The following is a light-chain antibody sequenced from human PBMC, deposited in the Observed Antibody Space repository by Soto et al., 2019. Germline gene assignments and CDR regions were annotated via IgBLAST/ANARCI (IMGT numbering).Light chain of an antibody. CDR3: QQSYSSPYT. V-gene: IGKV1-39*01. CDR1: QNINSY. CDR2: AAS. Sequence: DIQMTQSPPSLSASVGDRVTITCRASQNINSYLNWYQQKPGRAPKLLIYAASSLHSGVPSRFSGSGSGTDFTLTISSLQPEDFATYYCQQSYSSPYTFGQGTKLEIK. J-gene: IGKJ2*01.